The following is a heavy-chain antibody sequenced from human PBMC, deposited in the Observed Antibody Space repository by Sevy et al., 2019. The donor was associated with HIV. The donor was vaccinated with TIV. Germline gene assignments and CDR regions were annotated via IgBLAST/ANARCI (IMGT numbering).Heavy chain of an antibody. CDR3: ARDGIAARLGLDY. J-gene: IGHJ4*02. CDR2: ISYDASNI. V-gene: IGHV3-30-3*01. D-gene: IGHD6-6*01. CDR1: GFTFSSSA. Sequence: GGSLRLSCAASGFTFSSSAKHWVRQAPGKGLEWVALISYDASNIFYADSVKGRFTISRDNSKNTLYLQMNSLRVEDTAVYYCARDGIAARLGLDYWGQGTLVTVFS.